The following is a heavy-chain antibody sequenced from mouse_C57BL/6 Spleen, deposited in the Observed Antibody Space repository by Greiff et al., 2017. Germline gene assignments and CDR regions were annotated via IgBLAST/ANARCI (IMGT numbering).Heavy chain of an antibody. Sequence: QVQLKESGPGLVAPSQSLSITCTVSGFSLTSYAVHLGRQPPGTGLEWLVVVWSDGSPTYNSAIKSRLSISKDNYKIQVFLRMNSLQADDTDMYYCAREVLGRFDYWGQGTTLTVSS. J-gene: IGHJ2*01. CDR1: GFSLTSYA. D-gene: IGHD4-1*01. V-gene: IGHV2-6*03. CDR3: AREVLGRFDY. CDR2: VWSDGSP.